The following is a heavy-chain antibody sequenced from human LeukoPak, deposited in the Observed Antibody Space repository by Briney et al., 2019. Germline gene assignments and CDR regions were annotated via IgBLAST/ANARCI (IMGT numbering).Heavy chain of an antibody. CDR3: ARARGGFVVVPADFDY. CDR1: GFTFSSYW. V-gene: IGHV3-30*02. J-gene: IGHJ4*02. D-gene: IGHD2-2*01. Sequence: GGSLRLSCAASGFTFSSYWMSWVRQAPGKGLEWVAFIRYDGSNKYYADSVKGRFTISRDNAKNSLYLQMNSLRAEDTAVYYCARARGGFVVVPADFDYWGQGTLVTVSS. CDR2: IRYDGSNK.